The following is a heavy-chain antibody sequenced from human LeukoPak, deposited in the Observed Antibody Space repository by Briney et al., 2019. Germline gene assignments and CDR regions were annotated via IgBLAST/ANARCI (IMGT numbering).Heavy chain of an antibody. CDR2: INPNSGGT. J-gene: IGHJ6*03. Sequence: ASVKVSCKASGYTFTGYYMHWVRQAPGQGLEWMGWINPNSGGTNYAQKFQGRVTMTRDTSISTAYMELSRLRSDDTAVYYCARDHLPAGAPGYYMDVWGKGTTVTVSS. D-gene: IGHD4/OR15-4a*01. V-gene: IGHV1-2*02. CDR3: ARDHLPAGAPGYYMDV. CDR1: GYTFTGYY.